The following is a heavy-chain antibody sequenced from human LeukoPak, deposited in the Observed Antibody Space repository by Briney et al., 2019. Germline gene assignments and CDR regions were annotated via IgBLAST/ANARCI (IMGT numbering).Heavy chain of an antibody. Sequence: PGGSLRLSCAASGFTFSSYGMHWVRQTPGKGLEWVAVIWYDGSNKYYEDSVKGRLTISRDNSKNTLYLQMNSLRAEDTAVYYCAKDRTTVYYFDYWGQGTLVTVSS. CDR2: IWYDGSNK. CDR1: GFTFSSYG. D-gene: IGHD4-17*01. CDR3: AKDRTTVYYFDY. J-gene: IGHJ4*02. V-gene: IGHV3-33*06.